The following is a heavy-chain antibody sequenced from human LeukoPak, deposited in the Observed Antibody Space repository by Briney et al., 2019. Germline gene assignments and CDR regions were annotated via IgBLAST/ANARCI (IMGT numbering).Heavy chain of an antibody. Sequence: ASVKVSCKASGGTVSNYPISWVRQAPGQGLEWMGRIIPILDITNYAQKFQGRVTITADKPTSTANMELSSLTSEDTAVYYCALISGTTGSWGQGTLVTVSS. V-gene: IGHV1-69*02. J-gene: IGHJ5*02. D-gene: IGHD1-7*01. CDR3: ALISGTTGS. CDR1: GGTVSNYP. CDR2: IIPILDIT.